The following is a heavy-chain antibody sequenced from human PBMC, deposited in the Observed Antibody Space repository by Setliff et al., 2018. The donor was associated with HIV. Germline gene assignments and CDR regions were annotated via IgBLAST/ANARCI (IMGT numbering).Heavy chain of an antibody. CDR3: AKGSLPSGYSYGFFDY. J-gene: IGHJ4*02. CDR1: GFIFSNAW. CDR2: IYSGGSR. D-gene: IGHD5-18*01. V-gene: IGHV3-66*01. Sequence: GGSLRLPCAASGFIFSNAWMNWVRQAPGKGLEWVSVIYSGGSRYYADSVKGRFTISRDNSKNTLYLQMNSLRAEDTAVYYCAKGSLPSGYSYGFFDYWGQGTLVTVSS.